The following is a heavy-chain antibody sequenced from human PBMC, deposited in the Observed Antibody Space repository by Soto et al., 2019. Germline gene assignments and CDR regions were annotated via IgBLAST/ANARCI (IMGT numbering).Heavy chain of an antibody. CDR2: IGTAGDT. CDR1: GFTFSSYD. CDR3: ARRPYGPGSPIAHYYCDY. Sequence: EVQLVESGGGLVQPGGSLRLSCAASGFTFSSYDMHWVRQATGKGLEWVSAIGTAGDTDYPDSVKGRFTISRENAKISFYLQMNSLRAGDTALSSCARRPYGPGSPIAHYYCDYWGQGTLVTVSP. J-gene: IGHJ4*02. V-gene: IGHV3-13*01. D-gene: IGHD3-10*01.